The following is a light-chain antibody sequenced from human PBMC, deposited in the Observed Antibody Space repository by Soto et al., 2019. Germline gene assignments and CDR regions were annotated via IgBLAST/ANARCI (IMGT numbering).Light chain of an antibody. CDR2: DAA. CDR1: ESVSNSY. CDR3: QQYGSSPPWT. J-gene: IGKJ1*01. Sequence: ILVTTSAGTLSVTPGERASRSGRASESVSNSYLARSQQEPGQPPTLLIYDAAYRATGIPARFSGSGSGTDFTLTISRLEPEDFAVYYCQQYGSSPPWTFGQGTKV. V-gene: IGKV3-20*01.